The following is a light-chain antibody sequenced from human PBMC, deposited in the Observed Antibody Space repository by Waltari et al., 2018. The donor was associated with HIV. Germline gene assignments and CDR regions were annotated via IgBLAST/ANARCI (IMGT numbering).Light chain of an antibody. CDR2: DAS. CDR1: QRVDNS. V-gene: IGKV3-11*01. Sequence: EIVLPQSPATLSLSPGERATLSCRASQRVDNSLAWYQQKPGPAPRLLIYDASNRAIGIPARFSGSGSGTDVTLTISSLEPEDFALYYCQQRNKWPSTFGPGTKVDIK. J-gene: IGKJ3*01. CDR3: QQRNKWPST.